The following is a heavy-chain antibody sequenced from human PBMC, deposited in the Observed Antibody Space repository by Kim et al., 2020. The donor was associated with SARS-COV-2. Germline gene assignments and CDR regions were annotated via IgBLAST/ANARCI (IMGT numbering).Heavy chain of an antibody. CDR2: IYYSGST. V-gene: IGHV4-59*01. CDR1: GGSISSYY. J-gene: IGHJ3*02. D-gene: IGHD3-16*01. CDR3: ARARGGDIGAFDI. Sequence: SETLSLTCTVSGGSISSYYWSWIRQPPGKGLEWIGYIYYSGSTNYNPSLKSRVTISVDTSKNQFSLKLSSVTAADTAVYYCARARGGDIGAFDIWGQGTMVTVSS.